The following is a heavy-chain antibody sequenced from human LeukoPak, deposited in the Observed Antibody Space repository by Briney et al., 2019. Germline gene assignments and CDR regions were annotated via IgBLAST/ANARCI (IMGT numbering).Heavy chain of an antibody. J-gene: IGHJ6*02. Sequence: SETLSLTCTVSGGSISSYYWSWIRRPPGKGLEWIGYIYYSGSTNYNPSLKSRVTISVDTSKNQFSLKLSSVTAADTAVYYCARCVRSYGEAYYYYYGMDVWGQGTTVTVSS. V-gene: IGHV4-59*01. CDR3: ARCVRSYGEAYYYYYGMDV. CDR2: IYYSGST. CDR1: GGSISSYY. D-gene: IGHD5-18*01.